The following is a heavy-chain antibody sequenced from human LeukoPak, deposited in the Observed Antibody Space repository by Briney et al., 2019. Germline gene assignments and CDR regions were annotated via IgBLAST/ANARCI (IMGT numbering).Heavy chain of an antibody. CDR3: AREENGLLDY. V-gene: IGHV3-48*04. Sequence: GGSLRLSCAGSGYSFGMHAMDWVRQAPGKGLEWLSYIDRSGRITYYGDSVKGRFAISRDNAKNSLYLQMNSLRAEDTAVYYCAREENGLLDYWGQGTLVTVSS. CDR1: GYSFGMHA. CDR2: IDRSGRIT. J-gene: IGHJ4*02. D-gene: IGHD2-15*01.